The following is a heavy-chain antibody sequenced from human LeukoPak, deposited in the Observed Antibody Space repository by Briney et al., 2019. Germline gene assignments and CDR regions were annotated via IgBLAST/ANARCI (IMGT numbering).Heavy chain of an antibody. CDR3: ARDFGEDPDAMDV. J-gene: IGHJ3*01. CDR1: GFTFEDHG. CDR2: ISWNGDTA. D-gene: IGHD3-3*01. V-gene: IGHV3-20*04. Sequence: GGSLRLSCAASGFTFEDHGMSWVRQASGKGLEWVGDISWNGDTAGYADSVKGRFIISRDNAENTLYLQMNSLRHEDTALYYCARDFGEDPDAMDVWGQGTMITV.